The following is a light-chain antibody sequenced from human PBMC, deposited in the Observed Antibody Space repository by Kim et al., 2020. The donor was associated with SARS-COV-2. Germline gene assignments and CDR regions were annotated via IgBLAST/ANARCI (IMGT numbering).Light chain of an antibody. V-gene: IGKV3-11*01. CDR3: QQRSNWPPLT. Sequence: STGDRATLSCRASQSVSSYLAWYQQKPGQAPRLLIYDASNRATDIPARFSSSGSGTDFTLTISSLGPEDFAVYYCQQRSNWPPLTFGGGTKVEIK. CDR2: DAS. J-gene: IGKJ4*01. CDR1: QSVSSY.